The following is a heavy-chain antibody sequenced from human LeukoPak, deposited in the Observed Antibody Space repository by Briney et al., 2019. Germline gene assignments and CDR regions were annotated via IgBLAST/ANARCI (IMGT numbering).Heavy chain of an antibody. V-gene: IGHV2-70*11. Sequence: SGPTLVKPTQTLTLTCTFSGFSLSTSGMCVSWIRQPPGKALEWLARIDWDDDKYYSTSLKTRLTISKDTSKNQAVLTMTNMDPVDTATYYCARIRYGSSPDGIDYWGQGTLVTVSS. CDR2: IDWDDDK. CDR1: GFSLSTSGMC. J-gene: IGHJ4*02. D-gene: IGHD6-6*01. CDR3: ARIRYGSSPDGIDY.